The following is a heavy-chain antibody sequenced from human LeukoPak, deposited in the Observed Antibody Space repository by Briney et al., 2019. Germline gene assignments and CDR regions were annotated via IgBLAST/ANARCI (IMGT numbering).Heavy chain of an antibody. V-gene: IGHV4-61*02. CDR2: IYTSGST. CDR3: ARLVVVVAATRNTSYYYYYGMDV. Sequence: SETLSLTCTVSGGSISSGRYYWSWIRQPAGKGLEWIGRIYTSGSTNYNPSLKSRVTISVDTSKNQFSLKLSSVTAADTAVYYCARLVVVVAATRNTSYYYYYGMDVWGQGTTVTVSS. J-gene: IGHJ6*02. CDR1: GGSISSGRYY. D-gene: IGHD2-15*01.